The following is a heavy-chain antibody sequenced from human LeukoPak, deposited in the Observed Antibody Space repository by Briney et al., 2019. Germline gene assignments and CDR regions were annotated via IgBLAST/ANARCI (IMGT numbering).Heavy chain of an antibody. CDR1: GFHFSTYG. V-gene: IGHV3-33*01. CDR2: IWYDGSNK. CDR3: ARDRSWGSQCYFDY. D-gene: IGHD7-27*01. J-gene: IGHJ4*02. Sequence: GRSLRLSCAASGFHFSTYGMHWVRQAPGKGQEWVGVIWYDGSNKIYAESVKGRFTISRDNSKNTLYLQMNSLRAEDTAVYYCARDRSWGSQCYFDYWGQGTLVTVSS.